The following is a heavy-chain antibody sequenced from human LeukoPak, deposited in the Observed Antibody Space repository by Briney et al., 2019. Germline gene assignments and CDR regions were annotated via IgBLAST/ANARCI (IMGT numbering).Heavy chain of an antibody. Sequence: GGSLRLSCAASGFTVSGNYMSWVRQAPGKGLEWLSVVHRGGNTYYADSVKGRFAISRDSSKNTVFLQMDSLRAEDTAVYYCARDPGYGLGVDYGDYWGQGTLVTVSS. CDR3: ARDPGYGLGVDYGDY. CDR2: VHRGGNT. J-gene: IGHJ4*02. CDR1: GFTVSGNY. D-gene: IGHD3-10*01. V-gene: IGHV3-66*01.